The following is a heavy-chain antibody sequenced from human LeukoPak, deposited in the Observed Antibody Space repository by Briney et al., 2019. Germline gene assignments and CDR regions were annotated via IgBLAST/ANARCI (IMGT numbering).Heavy chain of an antibody. CDR1: GYTLTELS. J-gene: IGHJ4*02. D-gene: IGHD2-2*03. Sequence: ASVKVSCKVSGYTLTELSMHWVRQAPGKGLEWMGGFDPEDGETIYAQKFQGRVTMTEDTSTDTAYMELSSLRSEDTAVYYCHVTSVPGYCSSTSCYGDFDHWGQGTLVTVSS. CDR2: FDPEDGET. CDR3: HVTSVPGYCSSTSCYGDFDH. V-gene: IGHV1-24*01.